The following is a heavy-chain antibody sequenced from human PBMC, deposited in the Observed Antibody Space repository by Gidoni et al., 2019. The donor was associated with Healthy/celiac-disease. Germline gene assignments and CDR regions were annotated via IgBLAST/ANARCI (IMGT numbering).Heavy chain of an antibody. CDR1: GGSISSSSYY. D-gene: IGHD5-12*01. Sequence: QLQLQESGPGLVKPSETLSLTCTVSGGSISSSSYYWGWIRQPPGKGLEWIGSLYYSGSTYYNPSLKSRVTISVDTSKNQFSLKLSSVTAADTAVYYCARHVIVATIGGWFDPWGQGTLVTVSS. CDR2: LYYSGST. V-gene: IGHV4-39*01. J-gene: IGHJ5*02. CDR3: ARHVIVATIGGWFDP.